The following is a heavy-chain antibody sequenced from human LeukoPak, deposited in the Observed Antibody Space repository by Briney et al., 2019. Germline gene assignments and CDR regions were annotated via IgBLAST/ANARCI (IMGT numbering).Heavy chain of an antibody. CDR3: ARGTPGSSGYFDY. CDR2: INFSGKT. D-gene: IGHD3-22*01. V-gene: IGHV4-34*01. J-gene: IGHJ4*02. CDR1: GGSFSGYY. Sequence: PSETLSLTCAVYGGSFSGYYWNWIRQPPGKGLEWIGEINFSGKTNYNPSLKSRVTISVDTSKNHFSLKLSSVTAADTAVYYCARGTPGSSGYFDYWGQGTLVTVSS.